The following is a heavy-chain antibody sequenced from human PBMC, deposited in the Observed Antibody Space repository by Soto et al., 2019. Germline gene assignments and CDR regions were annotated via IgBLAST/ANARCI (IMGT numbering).Heavy chain of an antibody. V-gene: IGHV4-59*12. Sequence: QVQLQESGPGLVKPSETLSLTCTVSGGSISTYYWDWLRQSPEKGLEWIGYTHYSGNTNYHPSLRGRVTISLDTSRNQFSLILSAVTAADMAIYYCARHTLTLRSRFDNWGQGALVTVSS. J-gene: IGHJ4*02. CDR1: GGSISTYY. CDR3: ARHTLTLRSRFDN. CDR2: THYSGNT. D-gene: IGHD4-17*01.